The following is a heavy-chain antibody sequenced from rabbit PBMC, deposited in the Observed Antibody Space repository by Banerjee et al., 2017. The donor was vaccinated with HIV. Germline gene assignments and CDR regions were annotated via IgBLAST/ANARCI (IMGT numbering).Heavy chain of an antibody. CDR3: ARDLAGVVGWNLNL. CDR1: GIDFSTYG. D-gene: IGHD4-1*01. V-gene: IGHV1S47*01. J-gene: IGHJ4*01. CDR2: TYPDYGNT. Sequence: QEQLVESGGGLVTLGGSLKLSCKASGIDFSTYGISGVRQAPGKGLEWIAYTYPDYGNTDYASWVNGRFTISLDNAQNTVFLRMTGLTAADTATYFCARDLAGVVGWNLNLWGQGTLVTVS.